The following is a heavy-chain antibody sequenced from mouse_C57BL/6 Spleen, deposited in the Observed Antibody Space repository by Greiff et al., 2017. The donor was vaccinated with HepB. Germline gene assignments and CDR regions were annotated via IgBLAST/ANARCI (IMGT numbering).Heavy chain of an antibody. CDR2: IYPSDSET. D-gene: IGHD4-1*01. V-gene: IGHV1-61*01. J-gene: IGHJ2*01. CDR1: GYTFTSYW. Sequence: QVQLQHPGAELVRPGSSVKLSCKASGYTFTSYWMDWVKQRPGQGLEWIGNIYPSDSETHYNQKFKDKATLTVDKSSSTTYLQLSSLTSEDSAVYYCARGGLGDYFDYWGQGTTLTVSS. CDR3: ARGGLGDYFDY.